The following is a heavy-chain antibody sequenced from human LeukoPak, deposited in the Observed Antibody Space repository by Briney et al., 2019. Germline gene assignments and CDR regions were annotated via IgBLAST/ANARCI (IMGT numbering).Heavy chain of an antibody. D-gene: IGHD5-12*01. V-gene: IGHV4-61*02. CDR1: GGSISSGSYY. J-gene: IGHJ6*03. Sequence: PSETLSLTCTVSGGSISSGSYYWSWIRQPAGKGLEWIGRIYTSGSTNYNPSLKSRVTMSVDTSKNQFSLKLSSVTAADTAVYYCARVRTLRGAYYYMDVWGKGTTVTVSS. CDR2: IYTSGST. CDR3: ARVRTLRGAYYYMDV.